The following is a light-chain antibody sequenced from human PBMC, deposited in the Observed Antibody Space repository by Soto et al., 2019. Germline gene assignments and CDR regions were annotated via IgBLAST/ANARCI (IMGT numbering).Light chain of an antibody. V-gene: IGLV2-14*01. CDR2: EVS. CDR1: SSSIGSHY. CDR3: SSYTSSSTLV. J-gene: IGLJ2*01. Sequence: QSVLTQPPSASGTPGQRVTISCSGSSSSIGSHYVSWYQQHPGKAPKLMIYEVSNRPSGISNRFSGSKSGNTASLTLSGLQAEDEADYYCSSYTSSSTLVFGGGTKLTVL.